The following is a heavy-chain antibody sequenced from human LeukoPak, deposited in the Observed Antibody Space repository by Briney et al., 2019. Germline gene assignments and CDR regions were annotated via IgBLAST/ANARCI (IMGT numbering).Heavy chain of an antibody. CDR3: ARGFDGYYGFDL. J-gene: IGHJ3*01. CDR1: GFTFSSDA. D-gene: IGHD5-24*01. V-gene: IGHV3-23*01. Sequence: GGSLRLSCAASGFTFSSDAMNWVRQPPGKGLEWVSGISGSGGSTYYADSVKGRFTISRDNSKNTLYLQMNSLRAEDTAVYYCARGFDGYYGFDLWGQGTMVTVSS. CDR2: ISGSGGST.